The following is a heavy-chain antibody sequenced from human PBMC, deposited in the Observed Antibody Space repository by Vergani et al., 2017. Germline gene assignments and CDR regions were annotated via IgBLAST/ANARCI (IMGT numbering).Heavy chain of an antibody. D-gene: IGHD5-12*01. J-gene: IGHJ4*02. CDR1: GFSFNSYW. CDR3: AKHRGSYDRVSLDY. CDR2: IKSDGSIT. Sequence: DVHLAESGGGFFQPGGSLRLSCSASGFSFNSYWMHWVRQVPGKGLLWVSRIKSDGSITAYADSVKGRFTISRDNAQNTLYLQMNSLRVEDTAVYYCAKHRGSYDRVSLDYWGQGTLVTVSS. V-gene: IGHV3-74*03.